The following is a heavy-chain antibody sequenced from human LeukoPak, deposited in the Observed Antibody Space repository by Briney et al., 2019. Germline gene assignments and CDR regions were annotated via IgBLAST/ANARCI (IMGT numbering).Heavy chain of an antibody. Sequence: GGSLRLSCTVAGFTVSSTYMTWVRQAPEKGLEWVSIIYSGGNTYYADSVSGRLTISRDNSKNTVYLQMNSLRADDTAVYYCARSHILGYWYFDLWGRGTLVTVSS. V-gene: IGHV3-53*01. CDR2: IYSGGNT. J-gene: IGHJ2*01. CDR1: GFTVSSTY. CDR3: ARSHILGYWYFDL. D-gene: IGHD1-26*01.